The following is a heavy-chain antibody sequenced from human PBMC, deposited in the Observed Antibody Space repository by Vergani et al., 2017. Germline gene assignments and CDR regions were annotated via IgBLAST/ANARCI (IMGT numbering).Heavy chain of an antibody. CDR3: ARPDSENAFDI. CDR1: GGSISSYY. V-gene: IGHV4-59*08. J-gene: IGHJ3*02. Sequence: QVQLQESGPGLVKPSETLSLTCTVSGGSISSYYWSWIRQPPGKGLEWIGYIYYSGSTNYNPSLKSRVTISVDTSKNQFSLKLSSVTAADTAVYYCARPDSENAFDIWGQGTMVTVSS. D-gene: IGHD1-14*01. CDR2: IYYSGST.